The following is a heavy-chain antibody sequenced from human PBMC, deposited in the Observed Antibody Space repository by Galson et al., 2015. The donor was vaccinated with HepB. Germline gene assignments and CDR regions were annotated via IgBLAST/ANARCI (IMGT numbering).Heavy chain of an antibody. J-gene: IGHJ3*02. CDR2: IYPGDSDT. Sequence: QSGAEVKKPGESLKISCKGSGYSFTSYWIGWVRQMPGKGLEWMGIIYPGDSDTRYSPSFQGQVTISADKSISTAYLQWSSLKASDTAMYYCARHKKYYYGSGSPGGFDIWGQGTMVTVSS. D-gene: IGHD3-10*01. CDR3: ARHKKYYYGSGSPGGFDI. CDR1: GYSFTSYW. V-gene: IGHV5-51*01.